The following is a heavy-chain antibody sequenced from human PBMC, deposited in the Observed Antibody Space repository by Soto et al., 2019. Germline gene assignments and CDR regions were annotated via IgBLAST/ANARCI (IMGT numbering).Heavy chain of an antibody. V-gene: IGHV1-18*01. CDR1: GYTFTSYG. Sequence: ASVKVSCKASGYTFTSYGISWVRQAPGQGLEWMGWIIADNGNTNYAQKFQERVTMTTDTSTSTAYMELSSLRSEDTAVYYCAAVKISYYDILTGPIDPWGQGTLVTVSS. CDR2: IIADNGNT. CDR3: AAVKISYYDILTGPIDP. J-gene: IGHJ5*02. D-gene: IGHD3-9*01.